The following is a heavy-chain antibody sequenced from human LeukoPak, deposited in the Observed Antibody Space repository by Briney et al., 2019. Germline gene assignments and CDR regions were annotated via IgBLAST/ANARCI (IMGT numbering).Heavy chain of an antibody. CDR1: GFTFSSYA. J-gene: IGHJ4*02. V-gene: IGHV3-23*01. CDR3: AKANAYGDYWLGYY. Sequence: GGSLRLSCAASGFTFSSYAMSGVRQAPGKGLEWVSAISGSGGSTYYADSVKGRFTISRDNSKNPLYLQMNSLRADATAEYYCAKANAYGDYWLGYYWGQGTLVTVSS. D-gene: IGHD4-17*01. CDR2: ISGSGGST.